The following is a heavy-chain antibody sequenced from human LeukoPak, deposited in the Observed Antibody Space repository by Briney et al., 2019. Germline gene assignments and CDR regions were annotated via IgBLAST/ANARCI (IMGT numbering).Heavy chain of an antibody. Sequence: GASVKVSCKASGYTFINYYIHWVRQAPGQGLEWVGIINPSGGSPTYAQKFQGRLTMTRDTSTSTVYMELSSLRSDDTAVYYCARAVGATMGAYWGQGTLVTVSS. CDR1: GYTFINYY. CDR2: INPSGGSP. D-gene: IGHD1-26*01. CDR3: ARAVGATMGAY. J-gene: IGHJ4*02. V-gene: IGHV1-46*01.